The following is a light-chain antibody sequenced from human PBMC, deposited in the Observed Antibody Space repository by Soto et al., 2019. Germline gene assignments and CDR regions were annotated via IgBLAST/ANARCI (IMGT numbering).Light chain of an antibody. V-gene: IGLV2-14*01. Sequence: QSVLTQPASVSGSPGQSLTISCTGTSSDIGAYNYVSWYQQHPGKVPKLMIYEVSNRPSGVSNRFSGSKSGNTASLTISGLPAEDEADYYCSSYTTSSTYVFGTGTKLTVL. J-gene: IGLJ1*01. CDR2: EVS. CDR1: SSDIGAYNY. CDR3: SSYTTSSTYV.